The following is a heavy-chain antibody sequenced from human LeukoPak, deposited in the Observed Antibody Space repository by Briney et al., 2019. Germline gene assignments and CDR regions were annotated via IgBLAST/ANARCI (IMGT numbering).Heavy chain of an antibody. CDR2: ISYDGSNK. CDR3: AGGSSGYLFDY. Sequence: PGRSLRLSCAASGFTFSSYAMHWVRQAPGKGLEWVAVISYDGSNKYYADSVKGRFTISRDNSKNTLYLRMNSLRAEDTAVYYCAGGSSGYLFDYWGQGTLVTVSS. CDR1: GFTFSSYA. V-gene: IGHV3-30*04. J-gene: IGHJ4*02. D-gene: IGHD3-22*01.